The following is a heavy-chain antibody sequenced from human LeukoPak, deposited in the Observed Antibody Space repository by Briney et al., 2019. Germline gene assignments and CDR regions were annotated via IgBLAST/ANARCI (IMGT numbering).Heavy chain of an antibody. CDR2: IKEDGGEI. V-gene: IGHV3-7*02. D-gene: IGHD2-21*01. CDR3: ETYSAFDI. Sequence: PGRSLRLSCAASGFTFSIYWMSWVRQAPGKGLEWVASIKEDGGEIHCVDSVKGRFTISRDNAKNSLCLQMNSLRAEDTAVYYCETYSAFDIWGHGTMVTVSS. J-gene: IGHJ3*02. CDR1: GFTFSIYW.